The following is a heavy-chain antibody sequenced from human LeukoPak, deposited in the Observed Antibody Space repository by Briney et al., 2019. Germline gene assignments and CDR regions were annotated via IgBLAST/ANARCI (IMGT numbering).Heavy chain of an antibody. V-gene: IGHV3-30*03. D-gene: IGHD5-18*01. Sequence: PGRSLRLSCAASGFTFSSYGMHWVRQAPGKGLEWVAVISYDGSNKYYADSVKGRFTISRDNSKNTLYLQMNSLRAEDTAVYYCADVDTHAPARGYWGQGTLVSVAS. J-gene: IGHJ4*02. CDR1: GFTFSSYG. CDR3: ADVDTHAPARGY. CDR2: ISYDGSNK.